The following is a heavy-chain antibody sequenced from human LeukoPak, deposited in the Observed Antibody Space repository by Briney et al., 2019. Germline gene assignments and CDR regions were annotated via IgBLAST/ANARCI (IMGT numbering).Heavy chain of an antibody. D-gene: IGHD1-26*01. CDR3: ARGWELDP. CDR1: GFPFSRYW. J-gene: IGHJ5*02. Sequence: GGSLRLSCAASGFPFSRYWLSWVRQAPGKGLEWVANIKQDGSEKYYVDSVKGRFTISRDNAKNSLYLQMNSLRVEDTAVYYCARGWELDPWGQGTLVTVSS. CDR2: IKQDGSEK. V-gene: IGHV3-7*05.